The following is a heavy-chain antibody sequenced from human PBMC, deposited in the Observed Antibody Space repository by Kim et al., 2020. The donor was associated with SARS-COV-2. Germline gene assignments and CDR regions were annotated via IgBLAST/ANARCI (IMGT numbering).Heavy chain of an antibody. Sequence: GGSLRLSCAASGFTFSSYAMSWVRQAPGKGLEWVSAISGSGGSTYYADSVKGRFTISRDNSKNTLYLQMNSLRAEDTAVYYCAKKVGVVTAYSTVGYYLDFWGQGTLVTVSS. D-gene: IGHD2-21*02. J-gene: IGHJ4*02. CDR2: ISGSGGST. CDR3: AKKVGVVTAYSTVGYYLDF. V-gene: IGHV3-23*01. CDR1: GFTFSSYA.